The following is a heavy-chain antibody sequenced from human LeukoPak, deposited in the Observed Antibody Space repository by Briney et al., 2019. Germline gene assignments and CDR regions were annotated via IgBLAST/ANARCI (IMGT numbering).Heavy chain of an antibody. CDR3: ARGKKYSSSSEVGWFDP. Sequence: PSETLSLTCAVYGGSFSGYYWSWIRQPPGKGLEWIGEINHSGSTNYNPSLKSRVTISVDTSKNQFSLKLSSVTAADTAVYYCARGKKYSSSSEVGWFDPWGQGTLVTVSS. V-gene: IGHV4-34*01. CDR2: INHSGST. CDR1: GGSFSGYY. D-gene: IGHD6-6*01. J-gene: IGHJ5*02.